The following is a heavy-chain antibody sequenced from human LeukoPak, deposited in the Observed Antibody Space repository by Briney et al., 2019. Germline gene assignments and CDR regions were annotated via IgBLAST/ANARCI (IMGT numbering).Heavy chain of an antibody. CDR3: ARDRRYSSSSRGFDY. J-gene: IGHJ4*02. CDR1: GFTFRTYW. V-gene: IGHV3-7*01. D-gene: IGHD6-6*01. CDR2: IKQDGNEK. Sequence: GGSLRLSCAASGFTFRTYWMSWVRQAPGKGLEWVANIKQDGNEKYYVDSVKGRFTISRDNAKNSLDLQMNSLRAEDTAVYYCARDRRYSSSSRGFDYWGQGTLVTVSS.